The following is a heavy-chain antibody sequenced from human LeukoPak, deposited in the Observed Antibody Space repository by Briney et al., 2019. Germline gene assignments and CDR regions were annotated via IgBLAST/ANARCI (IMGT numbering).Heavy chain of an antibody. V-gene: IGHV4-34*01. CDR1: GGSFIGYY. Sequence: SEALSLTCAVYGGSFIGYYWSWIRQPPGKGREGRGEINHSGSNNYNPSLKSRVTISVDTSKNQFSLKLSSVTAADTAVYYCARGRLTRYSSSWLNSDFQHWGQGTLVTVSS. J-gene: IGHJ1*01. CDR3: ARGRLTRYSSSWLNSDFQH. CDR2: INHSGSN. D-gene: IGHD6-13*01.